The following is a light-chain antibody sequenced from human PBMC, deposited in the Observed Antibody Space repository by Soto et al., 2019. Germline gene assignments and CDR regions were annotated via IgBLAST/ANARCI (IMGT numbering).Light chain of an antibody. J-gene: IGKJ3*01. CDR1: QTLSINS. Sequence: EIVLTQSPDTLSLSPGERATLFCRASQTLSINSLAWYQQKTGQAPRLLIYAASTRHTGIPDRFNGSGSGTDFAITINRLEPEDFAVYFCQQYDGAPHTFGPGTKVDVK. CDR3: QQYDGAPHT. V-gene: IGKV3-20*01. CDR2: AAS.